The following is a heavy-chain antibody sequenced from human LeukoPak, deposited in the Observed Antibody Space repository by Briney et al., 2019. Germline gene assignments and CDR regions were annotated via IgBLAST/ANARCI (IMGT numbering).Heavy chain of an antibody. Sequence: PSETLSLTCTVSGGSINTYYWNWLRQSAGKGLEWIGRVYTGGSTNYNPSLKSRVTMSVDTSKNQFSLKLSFVTAADTAVYYCARDRLYSQWFDPWGQGTLVIVAS. CDR3: ARDRLYSQWFDP. CDR2: VYTGGST. V-gene: IGHV4-4*07. J-gene: IGHJ5*02. D-gene: IGHD2-21*01. CDR1: GGSINTYY.